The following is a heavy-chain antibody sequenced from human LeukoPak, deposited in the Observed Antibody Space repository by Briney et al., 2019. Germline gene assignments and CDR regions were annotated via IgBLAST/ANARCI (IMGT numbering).Heavy chain of an antibody. Sequence: GGSLSLSCTASGFTFGDYAMSWFRQAPGKGLEWVGFIRSKPYGGTTEYAASVKGRFTISRDDSKSIAYLQMNSLRTEDTAVYYCLRDQAVAAPDYFDYWGQGTLVTVSS. CDR1: GFTFGDYA. CDR3: LRDQAVAAPDYFDY. J-gene: IGHJ4*02. D-gene: IGHD6-13*01. V-gene: IGHV3-49*03. CDR2: IRSKPYGGTT.